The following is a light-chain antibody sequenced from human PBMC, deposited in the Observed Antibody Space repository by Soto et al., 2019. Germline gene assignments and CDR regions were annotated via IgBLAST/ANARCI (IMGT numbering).Light chain of an antibody. CDR3: AAWDGSLRGHV. Sequence: QSVLTQPPSASGTPGQRVTISCSGSSSNIGSNYVYWFQQLPGTAPKLLIYRNNQRPSGVPDRFSGSKSGTSASLAISGLRSEDEAVYYCAAWDGSLRGHVFGTGTKLT. J-gene: IGLJ1*01. V-gene: IGLV1-47*01. CDR1: SSNIGSNY. CDR2: RNN.